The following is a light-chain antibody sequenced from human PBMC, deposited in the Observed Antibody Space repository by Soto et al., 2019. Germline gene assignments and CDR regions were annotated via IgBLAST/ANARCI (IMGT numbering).Light chain of an antibody. CDR3: QQSYSTPRMYT. V-gene: IGKV1-39*01. CDR2: AAS. CDR1: QSISSY. Sequence: DIQMTQSPSSLSASVGDRVTITCRASQSISSYLNWYQQKPGKAPTLLIYAASSLQSGVPSRFRGSGSGTDFTLTISSLQPEDFATYYCQQSYSTPRMYTFGQGTKLEIK. J-gene: IGKJ2*01.